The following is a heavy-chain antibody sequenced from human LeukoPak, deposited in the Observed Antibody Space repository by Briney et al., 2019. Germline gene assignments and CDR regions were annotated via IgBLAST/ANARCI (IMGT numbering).Heavy chain of an antibody. CDR2: ISTSSSYI. CDR1: GFTFSNYN. J-gene: IGHJ3*02. D-gene: IGHD2-2*01. Sequence: GGSLRLSCAASGFTFSNYNMNWVRQAPGKGLEWVSFISTSSSYIYYADSVKGRFTISRHNAKNSLYLQMNSLTAKDTAVYYCVGRTSWYDAFDIWGQGTMVTVSS. V-gene: IGHV3-21*04. CDR3: VGRTSWYDAFDI.